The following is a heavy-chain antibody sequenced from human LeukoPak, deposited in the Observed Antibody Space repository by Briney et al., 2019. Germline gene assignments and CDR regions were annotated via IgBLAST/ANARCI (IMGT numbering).Heavy chain of an antibody. J-gene: IGHJ5*02. CDR2: MNPNSGNT. CDR1: GYTFTSYD. CDR3: ARGSLGSYLFDP. Sequence: ASVKVSCKASGYTFTSYDINWVRQATGQGLEWMGWMNPNSGNTGYAQKFQGRVTMTRNTSITTAYMELSSLRSEDTAVYYCARGSLGSYLFDPWGQGTLVTVSS. V-gene: IGHV1-8*01. D-gene: IGHD3-16*02.